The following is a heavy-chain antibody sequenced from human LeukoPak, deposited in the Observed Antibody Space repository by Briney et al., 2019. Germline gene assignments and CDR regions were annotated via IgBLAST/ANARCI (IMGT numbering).Heavy chain of an antibody. CDR1: GFTFSSYA. CDR3: ARAKRVYYYYMDV. Sequence: GGSLRLSCAASGFTFSSYAMSWVRQAPGKGLEWVSAISGSGGSTYYADSVKGRFTISRDNSKNSLYLQMNSLRAEDTAVYYCARAKRVYYYYMDVWGKGTTVTVSS. V-gene: IGHV3-23*01. J-gene: IGHJ6*03. CDR2: ISGSGGST. D-gene: IGHD1-1*01.